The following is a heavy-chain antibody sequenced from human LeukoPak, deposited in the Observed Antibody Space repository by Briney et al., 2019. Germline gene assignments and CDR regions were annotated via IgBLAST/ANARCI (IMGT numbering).Heavy chain of an antibody. CDR3: ARGPGWLSHPFDY. J-gene: IGHJ4*02. CDR2: IYYSGST. Sequence: PSETLSLTCTVSGGSISSYYWSWIRQPPGKGLEWIGYIYYSGSTNYNPSLKSRVTISVDTSKNQFSLKLSSVTAADTAAYYCARGPGWLSHPFDYWGQGTLVTVSS. V-gene: IGHV4-59*01. D-gene: IGHD3-22*01. CDR1: GGSISSYY.